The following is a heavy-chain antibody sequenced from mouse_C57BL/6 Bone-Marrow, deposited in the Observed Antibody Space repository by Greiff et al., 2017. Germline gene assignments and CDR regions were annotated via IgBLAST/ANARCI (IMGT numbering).Heavy chain of an antibody. CDR1: GYAFSSYW. V-gene: IGHV1-80*01. D-gene: IGHD3-1*01. CDR2: IYPGDGDT. J-gene: IGHJ1*03. Sequence: HVKQSGAELVKPGASVKISCKASGYAFSSYWMNWVKQRPGKGLEWIGQIYPGDGDTNYNGKFKGKATLTADKSSSTAYMQLSSLTSEDSAVYFCAGYNPYWYFDVWGTGTTVTVSS. CDR3: AGYNPYWYFDV.